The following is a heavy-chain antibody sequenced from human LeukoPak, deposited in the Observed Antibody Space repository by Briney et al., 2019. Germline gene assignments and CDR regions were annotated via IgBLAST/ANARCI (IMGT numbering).Heavy chain of an antibody. CDR3: ARPPDYSDYGAAFTY. CDR1: GYSISSGYF. J-gene: IGHJ4*02. CDR2: IYHSGTT. Sequence: SETLSLTCAVSGYSISSGYFWGRIRQPPGKGLEWIGSIYHSGTTYYNPSLKSRVTISVDTSKNQFSLRLSSVTAADTAVYYCARPPDYSDYGAAFTYWGQGTLVTVSS. V-gene: IGHV4-38-2*01. D-gene: IGHD4-11*01.